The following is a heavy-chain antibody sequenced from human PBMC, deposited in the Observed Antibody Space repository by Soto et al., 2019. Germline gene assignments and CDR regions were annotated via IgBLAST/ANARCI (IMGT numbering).Heavy chain of an antibody. CDR1: GFTFSSYW. Sequence: EVQLVESGGGLVQPGVSLRLSCAASGFTFSSYWMSWVRQAPGKGLEWVDNIKQEGSEKYYVDSVKGRFTISRDNANNSLYLQMNSLSAEETAVYYCARVLTGAFDYWGQGTLVTVSS. V-gene: IGHV3-7*01. CDR2: IKQEGSEK. J-gene: IGHJ4*02. CDR3: ARVLTGAFDY. D-gene: IGHD3-9*01.